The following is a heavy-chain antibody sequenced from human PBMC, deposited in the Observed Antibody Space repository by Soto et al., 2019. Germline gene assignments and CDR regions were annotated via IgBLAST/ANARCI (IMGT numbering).Heavy chain of an antibody. D-gene: IGHD2-21*02. V-gene: IGHV1-18*01. J-gene: IGHJ4*02. CDR3: ARDRVVTAIQRGGPLGY. CDR2: ISAYNGNT. CDR1: GYTFTSYG. Sequence: QVQLVQSGAEVKKPGASVKVSCKASGYTFTSYGISWVRQAPGQGLEWMGWISAYNGNTNYAQKRQRKFNRTTNTPPGTAYMELRSLRSDGTAVYYCARDRVVTAIQRGGPLGYWGQGTLVTVSS.